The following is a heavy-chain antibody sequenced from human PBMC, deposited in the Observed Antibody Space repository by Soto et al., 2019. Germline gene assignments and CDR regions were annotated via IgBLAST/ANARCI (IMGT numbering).Heavy chain of an antibody. CDR3: ARKGGGGWPYYFDY. Sequence: PSETLSLTCTVSGGSISSCYWSWIRQPPGKGLEWIGYIYYSGSTNYNPSLKSRVTISVDTSKNQFSLKLSSVTAADTAVYYCARKGGGGWPYYFDYWGQGTLVTVSS. CDR1: GGSISSCY. V-gene: IGHV4-59*01. D-gene: IGHD6-19*01. CDR2: IYYSGST. J-gene: IGHJ4*02.